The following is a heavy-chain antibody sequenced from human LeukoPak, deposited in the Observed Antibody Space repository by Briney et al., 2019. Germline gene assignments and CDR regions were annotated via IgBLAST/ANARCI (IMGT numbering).Heavy chain of an antibody. CDR3: ARQWAHYGDYPDAFDI. CDR2: ISGSGGST. Sequence: GGSLRLSCAVSGFTFSDHYMHWVRQAPGKGLEWVSAISGSGGSTYYADSVKGRFTISRDNAKNSLYLQMNSLRAEDTAVYYCARQWAHYGDYPDAFDIWGQGTMVTVSS. D-gene: IGHD4-17*01. V-gene: IGHV3-11*01. CDR1: GFTFSDHY. J-gene: IGHJ3*02.